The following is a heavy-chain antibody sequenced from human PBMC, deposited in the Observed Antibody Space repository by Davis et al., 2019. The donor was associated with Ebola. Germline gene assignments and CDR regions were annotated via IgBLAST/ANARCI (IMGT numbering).Heavy chain of an antibody. D-gene: IGHD2-15*01. CDR2: INPNSGGT. J-gene: IGHJ6*02. Sequence: ASVTVSCKASGYTFTGYYMHWVRQAPGQGLEWMGWINPNSGGTNYAQKFQGRITMTRDTSISTAYMELSRLRSDDTAVYYCARDGSDCSGGSCYSGGVLPLDYYYYYGMDVWGQGTTVTVSS. CDR1: GYTFTGYY. CDR3: ARDGSDCSGGSCYSGGVLPLDYYYYYGMDV. V-gene: IGHV1-2*02.